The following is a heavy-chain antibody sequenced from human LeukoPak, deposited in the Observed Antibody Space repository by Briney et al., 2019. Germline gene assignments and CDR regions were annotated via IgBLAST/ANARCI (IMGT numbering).Heavy chain of an antibody. V-gene: IGHV4-39*07. CDR1: GGSISSSSYY. D-gene: IGHD2-2*03. CDR2: IYYSGST. CDR3: ARAPNGYCSSTSCHGSAFDI. Sequence: MPSETLSLTCTVSGGSISSSSYYWGWIRQPPGKGLEWIGSIYYSGSTNYNPSLKSRVTISVDTSKNQFSLKLSSVTAADTAVYYCARAPNGYCSSTSCHGSAFDIWGQGTMVTVSS. J-gene: IGHJ3*02.